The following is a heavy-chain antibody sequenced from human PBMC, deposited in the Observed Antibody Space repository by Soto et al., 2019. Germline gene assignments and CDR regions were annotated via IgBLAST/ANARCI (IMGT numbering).Heavy chain of an antibody. CDR1: GYSFTSYW. V-gene: IGHV5-51*01. Sequence: PGESLKISCKGSGYSFTSYWIGWVRQMPGKGLEWMGIIYPGDSDTRYSPSFQGQVTISADKSISTAYLQWSSLKASDTAMYYCARRNDPNVSYGDYGGAYYGMDVWGQGTTVTVSS. CDR3: ARRNDPNVSYGDYGGAYYGMDV. D-gene: IGHD4-17*01. J-gene: IGHJ6*02. CDR2: IYPGDSDT.